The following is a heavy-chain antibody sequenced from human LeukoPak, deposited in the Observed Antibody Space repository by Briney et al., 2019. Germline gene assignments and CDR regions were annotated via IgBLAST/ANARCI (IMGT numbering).Heavy chain of an antibody. CDR1: GSTVKRNY. CDR2: IYSGGDT. Sequence: GGSLRLSCAVSGSTVKRNYMSWARQAPGKGLEWVSVIYSGGDTYYADSVKGRFTISRDNSKNTVYLQMNNLRPEGTAVYYCARLDDSNSRRPENDASDVWGQGTTVTVSS. V-gene: IGHV3-66*02. J-gene: IGHJ3*01. CDR3: ARLDDSNSRRPENDASDV. D-gene: IGHD3-22*01.